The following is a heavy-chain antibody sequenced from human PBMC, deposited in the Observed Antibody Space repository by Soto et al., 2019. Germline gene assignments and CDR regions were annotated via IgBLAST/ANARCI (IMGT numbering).Heavy chain of an antibody. CDR2: INAYNGNT. CDR3: ARAPHLLVIHWYFDL. Sequence: ASVKVSCKASGYTFTSYGISWVRQAPGQGLEWMGWINAYNGNTKYSQKLQGRVTITRDTSASTAYMELSSLRSEDTAVYYCARAPHLLVIHWYFDLWGRGTLVTAPQ. V-gene: IGHV1-18*01. CDR1: GYTFTSYG. D-gene: IGHD3-9*01. J-gene: IGHJ2*01.